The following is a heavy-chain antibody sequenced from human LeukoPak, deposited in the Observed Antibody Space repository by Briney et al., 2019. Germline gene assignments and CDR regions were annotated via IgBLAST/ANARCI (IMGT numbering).Heavy chain of an antibody. CDR1: GFTFSTYS. V-gene: IGHV3-21*01. J-gene: IGHJ4*02. D-gene: IGHD3-10*01. CDR3: ARDDGETTAWCYFDY. CDR2: ISSSGTSI. Sequence: GGSLRLSCAASGFTFSTYSMSWVRQAPGKGLEWVSSISSSGTSIYYADSVKGRFTISRDNAKNSLYLQMNSLRAEDTAIYYCARDDGETTAWCYFDYWGQGTLVTVSS.